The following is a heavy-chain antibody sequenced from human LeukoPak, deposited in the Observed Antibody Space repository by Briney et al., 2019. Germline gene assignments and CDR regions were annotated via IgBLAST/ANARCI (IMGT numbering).Heavy chain of an antibody. J-gene: IGHJ4*02. V-gene: IGHV4-30-4*08. CDR2: IYCSGST. D-gene: IGHD1-26*01. Sequence: SETLSLTCTGSGGSISSGDSYWSWIRQPPGKGLEWIEYIYCSGSTYYNPSLKSRVTISLDTSKNQFSLKLSSVTAADTAVYYCAREEGAGELLSFDYWGQGTLVTVSS. CDR1: GGSISSGDSY. CDR3: AREEGAGELLSFDY.